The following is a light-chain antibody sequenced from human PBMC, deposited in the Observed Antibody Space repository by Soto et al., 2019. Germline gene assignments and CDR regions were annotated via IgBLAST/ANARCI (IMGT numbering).Light chain of an antibody. V-gene: IGLV1-44*01. CDR3: AAWDDSLNGGV. CDR2: SNN. Sequence: QSALTQPPSASGTPGQRVTISCSGSGSNIGSNTVNWYQQLPGTAPKLLIYSNNQRPSGVPDRFSGSKSGTSASLAISGLQSEDEADYYCAAWDDSLNGGVFGTGTKLTVL. CDR1: GSNIGSNT. J-gene: IGLJ1*01.